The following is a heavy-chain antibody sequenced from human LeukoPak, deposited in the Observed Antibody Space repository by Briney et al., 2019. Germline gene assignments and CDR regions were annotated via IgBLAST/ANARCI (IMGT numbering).Heavy chain of an antibody. V-gene: IGHV3-21*01. D-gene: IGHD5-24*01. J-gene: IGHJ4*02. CDR1: VFTFSSYS. CDR2: ISSSSSYI. CDR3: ARCDVGDGYSHY. Sequence: GGSLRLSCAASVFTFSSYSMNWVRQAPGNGLEWVSSISSSSSYIYYADSVKGRFTISRDNAKNSLYLQMNSLRAEDTAVYYCARCDVGDGYSHYWGQGTLVTVSS.